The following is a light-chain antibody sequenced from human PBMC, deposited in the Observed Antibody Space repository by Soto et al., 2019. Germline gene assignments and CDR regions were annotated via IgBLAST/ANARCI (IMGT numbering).Light chain of an antibody. CDR3: QQYIDSPRT. Sequence: EIILTQSPGNLALSPGDGATLSCRASQTVNRNYLAWYHQRPGQPPRLLIYGVSNRASGVPDRFSGDGSGTEFTLTIGRLHPDDFGVYYCQQYIDSPRTFGQGTRVEVK. CDR2: GVS. CDR1: QTVNRNY. J-gene: IGKJ1*01. V-gene: IGKV3-20*01.